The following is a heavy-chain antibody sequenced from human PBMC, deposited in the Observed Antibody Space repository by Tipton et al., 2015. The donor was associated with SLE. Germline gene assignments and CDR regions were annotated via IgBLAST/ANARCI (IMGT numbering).Heavy chain of an antibody. CDR3: AGGPLLGY. Sequence: SLRLSCAASGFTFSSYSMNWVRQAPGKGLEWVSCISSSSSTIYYAYSVKGRFTISRDNAKNSLYLQMNSLRAEDTAVYYCAGGPLLGYWGQGTLVPVSS. CDR1: GFTFSSYS. CDR2: ISSSSSTI. V-gene: IGHV3-48*01. J-gene: IGHJ4*02. D-gene: IGHD3-16*01.